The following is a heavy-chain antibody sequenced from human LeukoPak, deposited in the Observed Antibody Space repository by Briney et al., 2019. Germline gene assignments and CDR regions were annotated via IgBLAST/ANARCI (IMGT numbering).Heavy chain of an antibody. CDR2: ISGSGGST. Sequence: PGGSLRLSCAASGFTFSSYAMSWVRQAPGKGLEWVSVISGSGGSTYYADSVKGRFTISREKSKNTLFLQMSSLRAEDTAVYYCANPNYDFWSGDINWFDPWGQGTLVTVSS. CDR3: ANPNYDFWSGDINWFDP. J-gene: IGHJ5*02. V-gene: IGHV3-23*01. D-gene: IGHD3-3*01. CDR1: GFTFSSYA.